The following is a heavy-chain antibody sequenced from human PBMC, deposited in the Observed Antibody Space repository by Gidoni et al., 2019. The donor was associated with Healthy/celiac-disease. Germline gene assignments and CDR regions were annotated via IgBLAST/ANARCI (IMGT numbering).Heavy chain of an antibody. J-gene: IGHJ3*02. V-gene: IGHV3-23*01. D-gene: IGHD3-10*01. CDR3: ANELLWFGEPWRGGDDAFDI. CDR1: GVPFSSYA. Sequence: EVELLESGGGLVLPGGSLRLSCAASGVPFSSYAMSWVRQAPGKGLEWVSAISGSGCSTYYADSVKGRFTISRDNSKNTLYLQMNSLRAEDTAVYYCANELLWFGEPWRGGDDAFDIWGQGTMVTVSS. CDR2: ISGSGCST.